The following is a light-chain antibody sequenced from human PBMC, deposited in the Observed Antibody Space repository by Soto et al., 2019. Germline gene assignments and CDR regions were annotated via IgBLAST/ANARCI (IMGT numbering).Light chain of an antibody. CDR2: EVS. V-gene: IGLV2-14*01. J-gene: IGLJ1*01. CDR3: SSYTITRTLV. Sequence: QSALTQPASVSGSPGQSITISCTGTSSDVGGYNYVSWYQHHPGKAPKLMIYEVSHRPSGVSYRFSGSKSGNTASLTISGLQGEDEADYYCSSYTITRTLVFGTGTKLTVL. CDR1: SSDVGGYNY.